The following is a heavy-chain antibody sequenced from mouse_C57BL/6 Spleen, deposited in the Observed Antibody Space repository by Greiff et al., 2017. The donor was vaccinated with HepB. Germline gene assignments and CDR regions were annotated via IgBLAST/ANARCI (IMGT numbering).Heavy chain of an antibody. CDR1: GYAFSSSW. CDR2: IYPGDGDT. J-gene: IGHJ3*01. D-gene: IGHD3-2*02. V-gene: IGHV1-82*01. CDR3: ARSWSGPFAY. Sequence: QVQLQQSGPELVKPGASVKISCKASGYAFSSSWMNWVKQRPGKGLEWIGRIYPGDGDTNYNGKFKGKATLTADKSSSTAYMQLSSLTSEDSAVYFCARSWSGPFAYWGQGTLVTVSA.